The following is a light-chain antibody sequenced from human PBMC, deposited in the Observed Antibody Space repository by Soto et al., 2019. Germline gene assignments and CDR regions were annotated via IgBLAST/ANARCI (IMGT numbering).Light chain of an antibody. CDR2: DVS. Sequence: QSALTQPPSASGSPGQSVTISCTGTSSYVGGYNYVSWYQQHPGRAPKLMIYDVSKRPSGVPDRFSGSKSGNTASLTVSGLQTEDEADYYCSSYAGSNNQVFGTGTKVTVL. CDR3: SSYAGSNNQV. J-gene: IGLJ1*01. CDR1: SSYVGGYNY. V-gene: IGLV2-8*01.